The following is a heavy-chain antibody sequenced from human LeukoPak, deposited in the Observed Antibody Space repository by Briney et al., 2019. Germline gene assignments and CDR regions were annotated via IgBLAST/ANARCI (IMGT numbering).Heavy chain of an antibody. V-gene: IGHV5-51*01. Sequence: GESLKISCKGSGYSFTSYWICWVRQMPGKGLEWMGIIYPGDSDTRYSPSFQGQVTISADKSISTAYLQWSSLKASDTAMYYCARSTQYSSGWYYFDYWGQGTLVTVSS. CDR1: GYSFTSYW. J-gene: IGHJ4*02. D-gene: IGHD6-19*01. CDR2: IYPGDSDT. CDR3: ARSTQYSSGWYYFDY.